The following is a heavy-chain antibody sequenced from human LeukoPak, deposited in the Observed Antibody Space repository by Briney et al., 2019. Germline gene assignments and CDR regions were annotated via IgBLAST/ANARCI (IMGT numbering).Heavy chain of an antibody. CDR1: GVSISSSY. Sequence: SETLSLTCNVAGVSISSSYWSWIRKPPGKGLEWIGYISRSGSTNFNPSLKSRFSFSRDTSKNQISLKLNSVTAADTALYYCARGYFDSRDSSNAFDVWGQGTMVTVSS. CDR2: ISRSGST. J-gene: IGHJ3*01. CDR3: ARGYFDSRDSSNAFDV. D-gene: IGHD3-9*01. V-gene: IGHV4-59*08.